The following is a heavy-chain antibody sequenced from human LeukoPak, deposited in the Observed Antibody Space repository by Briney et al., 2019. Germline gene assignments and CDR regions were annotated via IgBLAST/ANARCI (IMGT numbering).Heavy chain of an antibody. J-gene: IGHJ4*02. CDR2: IYYRGST. CDR1: GFSISSSSYY. V-gene: IGHV4-39*07. Sequence: SETLSLTCTVSGFSISSSSYYWGWIGQPPGRGLEWIGSIYYRGSTYYNPSLKSRVTISVDTSKNQFSLKLSSVTAADTAVYYCATIWPQLERRGLRNYWGQGTLVTVSS. CDR3: ATIWPQLERRGLRNY. D-gene: IGHD1-1*01.